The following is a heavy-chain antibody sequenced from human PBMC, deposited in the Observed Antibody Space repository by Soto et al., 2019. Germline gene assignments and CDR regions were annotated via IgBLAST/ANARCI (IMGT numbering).Heavy chain of an antibody. D-gene: IGHD5-12*01. J-gene: IGHJ4*02. CDR1: GGSISSGDYY. Sequence: PSETLSLTCTVSGGSISSGDYYWSWIRQPPGKGLEWIGYIYYSGSTYYNPSLKSRVTISVDTSKNQFSLKLSSVTAADTAVYYCARDRRWLQSEDYFDYWGQGTLVTVSS. CDR2: IYYSGST. V-gene: IGHV4-30-4*01. CDR3: ARDRRWLQSEDYFDY.